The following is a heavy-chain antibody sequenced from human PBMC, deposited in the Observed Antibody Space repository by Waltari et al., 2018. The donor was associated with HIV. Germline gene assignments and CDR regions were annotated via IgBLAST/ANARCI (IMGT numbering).Heavy chain of an antibody. D-gene: IGHD6-19*01. CDR3: ARGPSSGWSWFDP. J-gene: IGHJ5*02. Sequence: EVRLLESGGGLVRPGGSLRLSGAASGSRVSDYNMNWVRQGPRKGLEWVASIGSLQNFIHYADSVKGRFTVSRDNAKNSLYLQMNSLTAEDTAVYYCARGPSSGWSWFDPWGQGTLVTVSS. CDR1: GSRVSDYN. CDR2: IGSLQNFI. V-gene: IGHV3-21*01.